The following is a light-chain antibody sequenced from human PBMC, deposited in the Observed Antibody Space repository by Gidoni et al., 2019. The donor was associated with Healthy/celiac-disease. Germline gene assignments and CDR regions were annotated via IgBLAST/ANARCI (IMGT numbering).Light chain of an antibody. CDR1: SSDVGGYNY. Sequence: QSALTQPPSASRSPGQSVTISCTGTSSDVGGYNYVSWYQQHPGKAPKLMIYEVSKRPSGVPDRFSGSKSGNTASLTVSGLQAEDEADYYCSSYASSNNYVFGTGTKVTVL. V-gene: IGLV2-8*02. J-gene: IGLJ1*01. CDR2: EVS. CDR3: SSYASSNNYV.